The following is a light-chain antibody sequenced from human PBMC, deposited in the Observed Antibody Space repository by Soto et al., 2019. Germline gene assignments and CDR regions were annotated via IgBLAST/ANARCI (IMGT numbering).Light chain of an antibody. CDR1: QDIKNY. CDR3: QQYDNLTLT. J-gene: IGKJ4*01. Sequence: DIPMTQSPSSLSASVGDRVTITCQASQDIKNYLNWYQQKSGKAPKLLIYDASDLETGVPSRFSGSGSGTDFTFTINSLQPEDIATYYCQQYDNLTLTFGGGTKVEIK. V-gene: IGKV1-33*01. CDR2: DAS.